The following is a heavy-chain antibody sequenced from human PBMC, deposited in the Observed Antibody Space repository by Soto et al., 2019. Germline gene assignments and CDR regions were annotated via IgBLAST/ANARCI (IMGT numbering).Heavy chain of an antibody. J-gene: IGHJ4*02. CDR3: ARELSCGGLDY. Sequence: EVQLVESGGGLVQPGGSLRLSCAASGFTFTSYAMHWVRQAPGKGLEYVSAISSDGERKYYANSVRGRFTISRDNSKNTVYLQMGSLRTEDMDVYYCARELSCGGLDYWGQGTLVTVSS. V-gene: IGHV3-64*01. CDR1: GFTFTSYA. D-gene: IGHD2-21*01. CDR2: ISSDGERK.